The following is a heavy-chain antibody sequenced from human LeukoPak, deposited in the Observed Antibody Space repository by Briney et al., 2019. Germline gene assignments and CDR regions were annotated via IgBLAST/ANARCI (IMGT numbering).Heavy chain of an antibody. D-gene: IGHD1-26*01. CDR2: TTSSSSYI. CDR1: GFTFSNYW. J-gene: IGHJ6*03. CDR3: ARDPYSGGYGDYYYYYMDL. V-gene: IGHV3-21*01. Sequence: GGSLRLSCAASGFTFSNYWMSWVRQAPGKGLEWVSSTTSSSSYIYYADSVKGRFTISRDNAKNSLYLQMNSLRAEDTAVYYCARDPYSGGYGDYYYYYMDLWGQGTTVTISS.